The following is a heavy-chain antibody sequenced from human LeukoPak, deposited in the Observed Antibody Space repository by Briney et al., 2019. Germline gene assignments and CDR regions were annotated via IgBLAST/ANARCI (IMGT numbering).Heavy chain of an antibody. J-gene: IGHJ4*02. CDR2: IKSKTNGGTT. CDR3: ARASIAVDCDY. D-gene: IGHD6-19*01. V-gene: IGHV3-15*01. CDR1: GFTFSNAW. Sequence: PGGSLRLSCAVSGFTFSNAWMSWVRQAPGKGLEWVGRIKSKTNGGTTDYAAPVKGRFTISRDDSKNTLYLQMDSLKTEDTAVYYCARASIAVDCDYWGQGTLVTVSS.